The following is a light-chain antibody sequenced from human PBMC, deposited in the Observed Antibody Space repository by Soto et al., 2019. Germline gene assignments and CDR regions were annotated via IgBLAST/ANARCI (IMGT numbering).Light chain of an antibody. V-gene: IGKV3-20*01. J-gene: IGKJ1*01. CDR1: QSVSSKS. CDR3: HQYGSSQRT. Sequence: EIVLKQSPGTLSLSPGERATLSCWASQSVSSKSLAWYQQKPGQAPRLLIYGASSRATGIPDRFSGSGSGTDFTLTISRLEQEDFAVYSCHQYGSSQRTFVQGTNQEIK. CDR2: GAS.